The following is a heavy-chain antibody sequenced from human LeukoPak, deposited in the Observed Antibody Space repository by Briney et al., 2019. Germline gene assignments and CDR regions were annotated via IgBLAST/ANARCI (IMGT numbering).Heavy chain of an antibody. CDR2: ISYDGSNE. D-gene: IGHD1-26*01. J-gene: IGHJ4*02. Sequence: PGGSLRLSCAASGFTFSSYAMHWVRQAPGKGLEWVAVISYDGSNEYYADSVKGRFTISRDNSKNTLYLQMNSLRAEDTAVYYCARDKGATLYYFDYWGQGTLVTVSS. CDR3: ARDKGATLYYFDY. V-gene: IGHV3-30*04. CDR1: GFTFSSYA.